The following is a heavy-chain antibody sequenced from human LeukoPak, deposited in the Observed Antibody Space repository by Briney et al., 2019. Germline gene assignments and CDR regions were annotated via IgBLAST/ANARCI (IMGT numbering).Heavy chain of an antibody. CDR3: AKGSDGFDP. Sequence: PGGSLRLSYAASGFTFSSFAMNWVRQAPGKGLEWVSAISGSGDNTDYADSVKGRFTISRDNSKNTLYLQMNCLRAEDTAIYYCAKGSDGFDPWGQGTLVTVSS. J-gene: IGHJ5*02. CDR2: ISGSGDNT. CDR1: GFTFSSFA. V-gene: IGHV3-23*01.